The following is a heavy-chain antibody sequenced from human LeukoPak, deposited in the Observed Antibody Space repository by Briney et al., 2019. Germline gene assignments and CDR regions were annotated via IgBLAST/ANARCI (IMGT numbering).Heavy chain of an antibody. D-gene: IGHD4-11*01. CDR3: ARRRRTVTTKTYYYYYMDV. CDR2: INWNGGST. V-gene: IGHV3-20*04. Sequence: GGSLRLSCAASGFTFDDYGMSWVRQAPGKGLEWVSGINWNGGSTGYADSVKGRFTISRDNAKNSLYLQTNSLRAEDTALYYCARRRRTVTTKTYYYYYMDVWGKGTTVTVSS. J-gene: IGHJ6*03. CDR1: GFTFDDYG.